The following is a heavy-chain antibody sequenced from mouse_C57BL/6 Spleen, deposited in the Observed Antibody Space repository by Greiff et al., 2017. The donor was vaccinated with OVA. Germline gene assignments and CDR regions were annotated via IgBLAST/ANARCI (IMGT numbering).Heavy chain of an antibody. J-gene: IGHJ3*01. CDR3: APYYSNYGFAY. CDR2: IDPSDSYT. Sequence: QVQLQQPGAELVKPGASVKLSCKASGYTFTSYWMQWVKQRPGQGLEWIGEIDPSDSYTNYNQKFKGKATLTVDTSSSTAYMQRSSLTSEDSAVYYCAPYYSNYGFAYWGQGTLVTVSA. V-gene: IGHV1-50*01. CDR1: GYTFTSYW. D-gene: IGHD2-5*01.